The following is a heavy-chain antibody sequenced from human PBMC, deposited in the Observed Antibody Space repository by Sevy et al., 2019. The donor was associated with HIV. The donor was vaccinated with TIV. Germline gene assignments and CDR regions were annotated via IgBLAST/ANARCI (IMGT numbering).Heavy chain of an antibody. V-gene: IGHV1-46*01. Sequence: ASVKVSCKAFGNTFTNYYMHWVRQAPGQGLEWMGVINPSGGSTNYAQKFQGRLTMTRDTSTSTVYMELSSLRSEDTAVYYCGRVYHYDYSGPGYWGQGTLVTVSS. J-gene: IGHJ4*02. CDR3: GRVYHYDYSGPGY. CDR1: GNTFTNYY. CDR2: INPSGGST. D-gene: IGHD3-22*01.